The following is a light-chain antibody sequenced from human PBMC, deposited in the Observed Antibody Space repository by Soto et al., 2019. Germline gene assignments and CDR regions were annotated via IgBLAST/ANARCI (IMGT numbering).Light chain of an antibody. V-gene: IGKV1-27*01. Sequence: DIQMTQSPWSLSASMGDRVAITCLAIQAISISLSWYQQKPGKPPQLLIYAASTLQSGVPSRFSGSGSGTDFTLTISGLQPEDLETYYCQSYNTDRPTFGQGTRLEIK. CDR1: QAISIS. CDR2: AAS. J-gene: IGKJ5*01. CDR3: QSYNTDRPT.